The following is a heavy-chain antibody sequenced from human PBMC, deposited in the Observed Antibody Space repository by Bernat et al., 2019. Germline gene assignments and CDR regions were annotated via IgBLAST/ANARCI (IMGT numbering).Heavy chain of an antibody. D-gene: IGHD3/OR15-3a*01. J-gene: IGHJ4*02. Sequence: QVQLVESGGGVVQPGRSLRLSCAASGFTFSSYGMHWVRQAPGKGLEWVAVISYDGSNKYYADSVKGRFTITRDNSKNTLYLQVSSLRPEDTAVYYCARGRGDIWTGYYRLDYWGQGTLVTVSS. CDR2: ISYDGSNK. CDR1: GFTFSSYG. CDR3: ARGRGDIWTGYYRLDY. V-gene: IGHV3-30*03.